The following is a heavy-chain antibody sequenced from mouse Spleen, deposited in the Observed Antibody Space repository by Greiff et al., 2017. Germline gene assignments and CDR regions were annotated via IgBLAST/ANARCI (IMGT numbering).Heavy chain of an antibody. J-gene: IGHJ2*01. V-gene: IGHV5-9-3*01. CDR2: ISSGGSYT. CDR3: ARREIYYGNYSPLNWDYFDY. Sequence: EVQGVESGGGLVKPGGSLKLSCAASGFTFSSYAMSWVRQTPEKRLEWVATISSGGSYTYYPDSVKGRFTISRDNAKNTLYLQMSSLRSEDTAMYYCARREIYYGNYSPLNWDYFDYWGQGTTLTVSS. D-gene: IGHD2-1*01. CDR1: GFTFSSYA.